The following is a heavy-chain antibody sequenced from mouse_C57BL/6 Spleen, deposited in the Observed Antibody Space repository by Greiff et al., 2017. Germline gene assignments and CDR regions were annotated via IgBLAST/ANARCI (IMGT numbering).Heavy chain of an antibody. CDR2: IYPGSGST. CDR3: ARRIDAMDY. V-gene: IGHV1-55*01. J-gene: IGHJ4*01. Sequence: QVQLKESGAELVKPGASVKMSCKASGYTFTSYWITWVKQRPGQGLEWIGDIYPGSGSTNYNEKFKSKATLTVDTSSSTAYMQLSSLTSEDSAVYDCARRIDAMDYWGQGTAVTVSS. CDR1: GYTFTSYW.